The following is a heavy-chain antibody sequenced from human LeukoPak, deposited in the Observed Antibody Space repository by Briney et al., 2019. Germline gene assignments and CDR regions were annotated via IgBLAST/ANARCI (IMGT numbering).Heavy chain of an antibody. CDR2: ITNSGDKT. V-gene: IGHV3-23*01. CDR3: ARATVTEGII. Sequence: PGGSLRLSCAASGFTFNIYAISWVRQAPGKGLEWVSTITNSGDKTFYADSVKGRFTISRDNSVNTLYLQMNSLRAADTAVYYCARATVTEGIIWGQGTLVTVSS. CDR1: GFTFNIYA. J-gene: IGHJ4*02. D-gene: IGHD4-17*01.